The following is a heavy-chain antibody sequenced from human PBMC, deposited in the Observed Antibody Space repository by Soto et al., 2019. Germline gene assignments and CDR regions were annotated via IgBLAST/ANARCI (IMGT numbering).Heavy chain of an antibody. CDR2: IDPSGGST. J-gene: IGHJ4*02. CDR3: ARDLTGGPTYYDFWSGYSPVDY. Sequence: GASVKVSCKASGYNFTSYYMHWVRQAPGQGLEWMGIIDPSGGSTSYAQKFQGRVSMTRDTSTSTVHMDLNSLRSEDTAVYYCARDLTGGPTYYDFWSGYSPVDYWGLGTLVTVSS. V-gene: IGHV1-46*03. D-gene: IGHD3-3*01. CDR1: GYNFTSYY.